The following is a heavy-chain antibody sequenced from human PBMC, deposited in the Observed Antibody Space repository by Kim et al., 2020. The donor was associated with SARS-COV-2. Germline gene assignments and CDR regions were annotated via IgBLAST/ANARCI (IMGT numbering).Heavy chain of an antibody. Sequence: GESLKLSCEASGYRFTDKWLGWVRQRPGKGLEWVGAIYPGDSDDYYGPTFQGHVTISVDRSISKAYLQWSSLKDSDRAMYYCARHAGGIVKPLDFWGQGT. J-gene: IGHJ4*02. CDR1: GYRFTDKW. CDR3: ARHAGGIVKPLDF. D-gene: IGHD2-21*01. V-gene: IGHV5-51*01. CDR2: IYPGDSDD.